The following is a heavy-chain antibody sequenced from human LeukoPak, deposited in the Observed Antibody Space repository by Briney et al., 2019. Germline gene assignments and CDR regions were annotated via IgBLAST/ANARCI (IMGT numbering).Heavy chain of an antibody. CDR2: LWYDGSNK. CDR1: GFTFSNYG. V-gene: IGHV3-33*06. Sequence: GGSLRLSCAASGFTFSNYGMHWVRQAPGKGLEWVAVLWYDGSNKYYADSVKGRFTISRDNSKNTLYLQMNSLRAEDTAVYYCAKDGSGSYLDYWGQGTLVSVSS. D-gene: IGHD3-10*01. J-gene: IGHJ4*02. CDR3: AKDGSGSYLDY.